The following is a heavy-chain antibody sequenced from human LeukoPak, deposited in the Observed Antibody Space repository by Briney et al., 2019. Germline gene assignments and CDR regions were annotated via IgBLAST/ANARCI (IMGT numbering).Heavy chain of an antibody. CDR2: IYPGDSDT. CDR3: ARQWLVEENWFDP. Sequence: PGESLKISCKASGYSFTSCWIGWVRQMPGKGLELMGIIYPGDSDTRYSPSFQGQVTISADKSISTAYLQWSSLKASDTAMYYCARQWLVEENWFDPWGQGTLVTVSS. J-gene: IGHJ5*02. D-gene: IGHD6-19*01. CDR1: GYSFTSCW. V-gene: IGHV5-51*01.